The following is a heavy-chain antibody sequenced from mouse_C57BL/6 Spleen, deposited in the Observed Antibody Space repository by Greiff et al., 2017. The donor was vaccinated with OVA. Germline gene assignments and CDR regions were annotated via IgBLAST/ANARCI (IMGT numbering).Heavy chain of an antibody. J-gene: IGHJ3*01. CDR2: IDPSDSET. CDR3: ARLREDYGSSAWFAY. V-gene: IGHV1-52*01. CDR1: GYTFTSYW. D-gene: IGHD1-1*01. Sequence: QVQLKQPGAELVRPGSSVKLSCKASGYTFTSYWMHWVKQRPIQGLEWIGNIDPSDSETHYNQKFKDKATLTVDKSSSTAYMQLSSLTSEDSAVYYCARLREDYGSSAWFAYWGQGTLVTVSA.